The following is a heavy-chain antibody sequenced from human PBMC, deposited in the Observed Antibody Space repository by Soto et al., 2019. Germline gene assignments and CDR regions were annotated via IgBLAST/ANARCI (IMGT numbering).Heavy chain of an antibody. D-gene: IGHD5-12*01. Sequence: SETLSLTCTFSGCSIISGDYYWSWIRQPPGKGLEWIGYIYYSGSTYYNPSLKSRVTISVDTSKNQFSLKLSSVTAADTAVYYCARDPLRWRYFDYWGQGTLVTVS. J-gene: IGHJ4*02. CDR3: ARDPLRWRYFDY. V-gene: IGHV4-30-4*01. CDR1: GCSIISGDYY. CDR2: IYYSGST.